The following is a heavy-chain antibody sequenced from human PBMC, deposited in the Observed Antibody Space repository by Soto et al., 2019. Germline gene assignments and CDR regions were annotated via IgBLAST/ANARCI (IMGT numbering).Heavy chain of an antibody. CDR3: ARENIVATIPDY. CDR2: IYYSGST. D-gene: IGHD5-12*01. CDR1: GGSISSGGYY. J-gene: IGHJ4*02. Sequence: QVQLQESGPGLVKPSQTLSLTCTVSGGSISSGGYYWSWIRQHPGKGLEWIGYIYYSGSTYYNPSLKSRVTISVATSKNQFSLKLSSVTAADTAVYYCARENIVATIPDYWGQGTLVTVSS. V-gene: IGHV4-31*03.